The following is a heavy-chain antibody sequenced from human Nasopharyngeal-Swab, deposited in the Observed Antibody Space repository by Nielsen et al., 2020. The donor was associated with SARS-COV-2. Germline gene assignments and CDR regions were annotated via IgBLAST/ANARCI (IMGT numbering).Heavy chain of an antibody. V-gene: IGHV4-39*07. D-gene: IGHD3-3*01. Sequence: ESLKISCTVSGGSISSSSYYWGWIRQPPGKGLEWIGSIYYSGSTYYNPSLKSRVTISVDTSKNQFSLKLSSVTAAETAVYYCARDSSPTITIFGVVIIRGFDYWGQGTLVTVSS. CDR3: ARDSSPTITIFGVVIIRGFDY. CDR1: GGSISSSSYY. CDR2: IYYSGST. J-gene: IGHJ4*02.